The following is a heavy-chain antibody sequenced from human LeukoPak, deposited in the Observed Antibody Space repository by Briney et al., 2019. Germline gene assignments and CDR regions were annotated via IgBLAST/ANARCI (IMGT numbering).Heavy chain of an antibody. CDR2: INWNGGST. CDR3: AKGGGTGYSYGYVNY. V-gene: IGHV3-20*04. CDR1: GFTFDDYG. J-gene: IGHJ4*02. D-gene: IGHD5-18*01. Sequence: GGSLRLSCAASGFTFDDYGMSWVRQAPGKGLEWVSGINWNGGSTGYADSVKGRFTISRDNAKNSLYLQMNSLRAEDTALYYCAKGGGTGYSYGYVNYWGQGTLVTVSS.